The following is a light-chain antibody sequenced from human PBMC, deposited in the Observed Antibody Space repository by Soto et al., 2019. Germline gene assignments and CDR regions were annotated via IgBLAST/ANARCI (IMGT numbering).Light chain of an antibody. V-gene: IGLV1-44*01. CDR1: SSNIGINT. J-gene: IGLJ1*01. CDR3: AACDDSLNGFFV. Sequence: QSVLTQPPSASGTPGQRVTVSCSGSSSNIGINTVNWYQHLPGTAPKLLIYNSDQRPSGVPDRSSGSKSGTSASLAIGGLQSEDEADYHCAACDDSLNGFFVFGTGTKVTVL. CDR2: NSD.